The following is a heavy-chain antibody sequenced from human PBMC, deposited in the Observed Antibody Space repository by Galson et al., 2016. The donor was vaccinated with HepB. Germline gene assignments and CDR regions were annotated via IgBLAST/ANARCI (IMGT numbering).Heavy chain of an antibody. Sequence: SVKVSCKASGYTFTSYNVHWVRQAPGQGLEWMGIINPSGGSTSYAQKFQGRVTMTRDTSASTAYMELSSLRSEDTAVYYCARDGGSGWSRLWWGQGTLVAVSS. V-gene: IGHV1-46*01. J-gene: IGHJ4*02. CDR1: GYTFTSYN. CDR2: INPSGGST. D-gene: IGHD6-19*01. CDR3: ARDGGSGWSRLW.